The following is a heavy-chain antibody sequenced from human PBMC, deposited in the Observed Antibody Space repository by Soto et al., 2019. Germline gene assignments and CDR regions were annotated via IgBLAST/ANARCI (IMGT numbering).Heavy chain of an antibody. Sequence: PGGSLRLSCAASGFTFSSYEMNWVRQAPGKGLEWVSYISSSGSTIYYADSVKGRFTISRDNAKNSLYLQMNSLRAEDTAVYYCVREWDYYDLHSYFDYWGQGTLVTVSS. CDR3: VREWDYYDLHSYFDY. V-gene: IGHV3-48*03. D-gene: IGHD3-22*01. J-gene: IGHJ4*02. CDR1: GFTFSSYE. CDR2: ISSSGSTI.